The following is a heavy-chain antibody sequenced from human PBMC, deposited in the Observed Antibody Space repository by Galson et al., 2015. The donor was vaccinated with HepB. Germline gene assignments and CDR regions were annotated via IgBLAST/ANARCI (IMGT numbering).Heavy chain of an antibody. V-gene: IGHV3-30*01. Sequence: SVRGRFIISRDNAQNTMSLQMDRLRVEDSSVYYCARARWLRLRPFDSWGQGTQVTVSS. J-gene: IGHJ4*02. D-gene: IGHD5-12*01. CDR3: ARARWLRLRPFDS.